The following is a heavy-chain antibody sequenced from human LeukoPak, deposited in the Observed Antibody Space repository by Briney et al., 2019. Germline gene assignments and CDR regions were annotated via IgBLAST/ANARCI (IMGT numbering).Heavy chain of an antibody. V-gene: IGHV1-2*02. CDR2: INPNSDDP. D-gene: IGHD3-22*01. CDR1: GYTFTDYY. J-gene: IGHJ4*02. CDR3: ARDGGHYYDASGYYSGFDY. Sequence: GASVKVSYKASGYTFTDYYMHWVRQAPGQGLEWMGWINPNSDDPKYAQKFQGRVTMTRDTSISTAYMELSSLRSDDTAIYYCARDGGHYYDASGYYSGFDYWGQGTLVTVSS.